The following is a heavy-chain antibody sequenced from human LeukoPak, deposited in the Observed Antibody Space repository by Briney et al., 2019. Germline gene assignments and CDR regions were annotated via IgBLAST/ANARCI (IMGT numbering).Heavy chain of an antibody. CDR1: GFTFSSYG. J-gene: IGHJ5*02. Sequence: GGSLRLSCAASGFTFSSYGMHWVRQAPGKGLEWVAVISYDGSNKYYADSVKGRFTISRDNSKNMLYLQMYSLRAEDTAVYYCAKDSSSWPRNWFDPWGQGTLVTVSS. CDR2: ISYDGSNK. V-gene: IGHV3-30*18. CDR3: AKDSSSWPRNWFDP. D-gene: IGHD6-13*01.